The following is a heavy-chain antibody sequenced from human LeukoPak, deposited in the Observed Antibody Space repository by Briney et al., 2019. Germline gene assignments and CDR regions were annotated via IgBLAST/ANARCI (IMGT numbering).Heavy chain of an antibody. CDR3: ATDLFGRVTMIVSPSFQH. CDR1: GYTLTELS. D-gene: IGHD3-22*01. V-gene: IGHV1-24*01. CDR2: FDPEDGET. Sequence: ASVKVSCKVSGYTLTELSMHWVRQAPGKGLEWMGGFDPEDGETIYAQKFQGGVTMTEDTSTDTAYMELSSLRSEDAAVYYCATDLFGRVTMIVSPSFQHWGQGTLVTVSS. J-gene: IGHJ1*01.